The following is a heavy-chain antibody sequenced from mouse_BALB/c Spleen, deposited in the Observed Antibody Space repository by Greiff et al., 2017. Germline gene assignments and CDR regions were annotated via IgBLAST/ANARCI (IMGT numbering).Heavy chain of an antibody. CDR1: GFSLSRYS. CDR3: ARNARYGGAWFAY. Sequence: VKLVESGPGLVAPSQSLSITCTVSGFSLSRYSVHWVRQPPGKGLEWLGMIWGGGSTDYNSALKSRLSISKDNSKSQVFLKMNSLQTDDTAMYYCARNARYGGAWFAYWGEGSLVTVSA. V-gene: IGHV2-6-4*01. J-gene: IGHJ3*01. CDR2: IWGGGST. D-gene: IGHD2-14*01.